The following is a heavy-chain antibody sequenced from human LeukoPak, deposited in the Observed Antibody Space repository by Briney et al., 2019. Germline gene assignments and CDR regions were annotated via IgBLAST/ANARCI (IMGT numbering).Heavy chain of an antibody. V-gene: IGHV1-69*05. D-gene: IGHD3-16*01. CDR2: IIPIFGTA. CDR3: ARDRGEYHYYYMDV. J-gene: IGHJ6*03. Sequence: GASVKVSCKASGGTSSSYAISWVRQAPGQGLEWMGGIIPIFGTANYAQKFQGRVTITTDESTSTAYMELSSLRSEDTAVYYCARDRGEYHYYYMDVWGKGTTVTVSS. CDR1: GGTSSSYA.